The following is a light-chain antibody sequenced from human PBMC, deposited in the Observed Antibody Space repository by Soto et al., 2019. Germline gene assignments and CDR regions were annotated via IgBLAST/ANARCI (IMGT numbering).Light chain of an antibody. J-gene: IGKJ2*01. CDR1: QSVRSN. CDR2: DAS. V-gene: IGKV3-15*01. CDR3: QQYNNWPYT. Sequence: EIVMTQSPATLSVSPGERVALSCRASQSVRSNFAWYQQKPGQAPRILIYDASTRATGIPARFSGSGSGTEFTLTIRRLQSEDFGVYYCQQYNNWPYTFGQGTKLEIK.